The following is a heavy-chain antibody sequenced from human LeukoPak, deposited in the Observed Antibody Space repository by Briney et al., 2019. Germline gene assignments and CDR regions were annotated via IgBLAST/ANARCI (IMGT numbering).Heavy chain of an antibody. CDR2: ISSSSSYI. J-gene: IGHJ5*02. CDR1: GLSIGDYT. Sequence: PGGSLRLSCEASGLSIGDYTMHWVRQVPGKGLEWVSSISSSSSYIYYADSVKGRFTISRDNAKNSLYLQMNSLRAEDTAVYYCARARGRSWFDPWGQGTLVTVSS. CDR3: ARARGRSWFDP. V-gene: IGHV3-21*01. D-gene: IGHD3-10*01.